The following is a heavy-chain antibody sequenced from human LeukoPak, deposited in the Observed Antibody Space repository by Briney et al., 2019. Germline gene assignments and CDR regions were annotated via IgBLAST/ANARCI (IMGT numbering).Heavy chain of an antibody. V-gene: IGHV3-33*08. CDR2: IWYDGSNK. Sequence: PGGSLRLSCAASGFTFSSYSMNWVRQAPGKGLEWVAVIWYDGSNKYYADSVKGRFTISRDNSKNTLYLQMNSLRAEDTAVYYCAREGVYYDSSGYPRGYDFDYWGQGTLVTVSS. CDR3: AREGVYYDSSGYPRGYDFDY. CDR1: GFTFSSYS. J-gene: IGHJ4*02. D-gene: IGHD3-22*01.